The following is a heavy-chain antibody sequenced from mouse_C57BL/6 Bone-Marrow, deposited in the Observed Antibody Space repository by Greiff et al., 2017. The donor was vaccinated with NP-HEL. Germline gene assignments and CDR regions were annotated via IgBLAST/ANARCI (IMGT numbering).Heavy chain of an antibody. J-gene: IGHJ3*01. CDR1: GFTFSSYG. D-gene: IGHD2-1*01. V-gene: IGHV5-6*01. CDR2: ISSGGSYT. Sequence: EVMLVESGGDLVKPGGSLKLSCAASGFTFSSYGMSWVRQTPDKRLEWVATISSGGSYTYSPDSVKGRFTISRDNAKNTLYLQMSSLKSEDTAMYYCARIYYGNYEAYWGQGTLVTVSA. CDR3: ARIYYGNYEAY.